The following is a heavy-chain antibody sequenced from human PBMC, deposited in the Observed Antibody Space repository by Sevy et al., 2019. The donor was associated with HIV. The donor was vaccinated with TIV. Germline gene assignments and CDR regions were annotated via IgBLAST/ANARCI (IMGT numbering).Heavy chain of an antibody. J-gene: IGHJ4*02. Sequence: GGSLRLSCAASGFTFSSYAMSWVRQAPGKGLEWVSAISGSGGSTYYADSVKGRFTISRDNSKNTRYLQMNSLRAEDTAVYYCAKDGPLPPPYSSGWFSGVREGIIDYWGQGTLVTVSS. CDR1: GFTFSSYA. V-gene: IGHV3-23*01. CDR3: AKDGPLPPPYSSGWFSGVREGIIDY. D-gene: IGHD6-19*01. CDR2: ISGSGGST.